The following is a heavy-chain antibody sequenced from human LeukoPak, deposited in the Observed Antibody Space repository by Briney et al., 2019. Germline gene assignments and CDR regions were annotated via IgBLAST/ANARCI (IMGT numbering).Heavy chain of an antibody. CDR1: GGTFMTDV. D-gene: IGHD3-22*01. CDR3: ARPMTDYCDRSGYCGLYGL. J-gene: IGHJ4*02. CDR2: IIPISDSP. Sequence: SVKVSCKASGGTFMTDVFSWGRQAPGQALEWMGGIIPISDSPHSAQRFQGRVTITADKSTSTVNMELSNLTSEDTAVYYCARPMTDYCDRSGYCGLYGLWGQGTLVTVSS. V-gene: IGHV1-69*06.